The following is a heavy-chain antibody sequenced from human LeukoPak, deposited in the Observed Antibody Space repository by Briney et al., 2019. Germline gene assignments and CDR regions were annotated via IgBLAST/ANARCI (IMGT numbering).Heavy chain of an antibody. CDR1: GFAFSGYW. Sequence: PGGSLRLSCAASGFAFSGYWMTWVRQAPGKGLEWVANIKHDGSEKYFVDSVKGRFTISRDNAKNSLYLQMNSLRAEDTAVYYCVNLDYYYDSSGPPLQHWGQGTLVTVSS. D-gene: IGHD3-22*01. J-gene: IGHJ1*01. CDR2: IKHDGSEK. V-gene: IGHV3-7*01. CDR3: VNLDYYYDSSGPPLQH.